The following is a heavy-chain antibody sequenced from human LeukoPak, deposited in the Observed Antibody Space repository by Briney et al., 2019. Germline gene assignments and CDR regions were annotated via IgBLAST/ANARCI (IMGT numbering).Heavy chain of an antibody. CDR1: GFTFSSYA. V-gene: IGHV3-30-3*01. J-gene: IGHJ6*03. CDR2: ISYDGSNK. D-gene: IGHD3-3*01. Sequence: GGSLRLSCAASGFTFSSYAMHWVRQAPDKGLEWVAVISYDGSNKYYADSVKGRFTISRDNSKNTLYLQMNSLRAEDTAVYYCARGGNLYYDFWSGPRSSYMDVWGKGTTVTVSS. CDR3: ARGGNLYYDFWSGPRSSYMDV.